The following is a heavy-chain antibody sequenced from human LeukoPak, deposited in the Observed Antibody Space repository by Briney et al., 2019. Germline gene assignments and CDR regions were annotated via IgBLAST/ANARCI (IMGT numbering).Heavy chain of an antibody. CDR3: ARLWFGELVSGYFDY. Sequence: SETLSLTCTVSGGSISSSSYYWGWIRQPPGKGLEWIGSIYYSGSTYYNPSLKSRVTISVDTSKNQFSLKLSSVTAADTAVYYCARLWFGELVSGYFDYWGQGTLVTVSS. V-gene: IGHV4-39*01. CDR1: GGSISSSSYY. J-gene: IGHJ4*02. CDR2: IYYSGST. D-gene: IGHD3-10*01.